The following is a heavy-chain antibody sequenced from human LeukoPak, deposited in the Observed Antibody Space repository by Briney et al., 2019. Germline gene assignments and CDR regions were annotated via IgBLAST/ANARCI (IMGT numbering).Heavy chain of an antibody. CDR3: ARDLIGIQQQLGNNWFDP. J-gene: IGHJ5*02. V-gene: IGHV4-4*07. D-gene: IGHD6-13*01. CDR1: GGSISSYY. CDR2: IYTSGST. Sequence: SETLSLTCTVSGGSISSYYWSWIRQPAGKGLEWIGRIYTSGSTNYNPSLKSRVTMSVDTSKNQFSLKLSSVTAADTAVYYCARDLIGIQQQLGNNWFDPWGQGTLVTVSS.